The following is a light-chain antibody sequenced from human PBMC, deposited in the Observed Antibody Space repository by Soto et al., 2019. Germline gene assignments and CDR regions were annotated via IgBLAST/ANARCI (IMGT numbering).Light chain of an antibody. Sequence: QSVLTQPPSASGTPGQRVTISCSGSSSNIGSSTVNWYQQLPGTAPKLLIYSNNQRPSGVPDRFSGSKSGTSASLAISGLQSEDEADYYCAAWHDSLNGYVIGTGTKVTVL. J-gene: IGLJ1*01. CDR1: SSNIGSST. V-gene: IGLV1-44*01. CDR3: AAWHDSLNGYV. CDR2: SNN.